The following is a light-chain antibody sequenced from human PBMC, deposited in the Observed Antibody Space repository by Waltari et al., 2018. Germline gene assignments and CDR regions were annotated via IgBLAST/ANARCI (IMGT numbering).Light chain of an antibody. CDR1: SPRIGTNT. V-gene: IGLV1-44*01. CDR3: ASWDDSLNGWV. J-gene: IGLJ3*02. CDR2: GND. Sequence: QSVLTQPPSASGTPGQRVTISCSGSSPRIGTNTVNWYHQLPGTAPNLPIYGNDQRPSGVPDRFSGSKSGTSGSLAISGLQSEDEADYYCASWDDSLNGWVFGGGTSLTVL.